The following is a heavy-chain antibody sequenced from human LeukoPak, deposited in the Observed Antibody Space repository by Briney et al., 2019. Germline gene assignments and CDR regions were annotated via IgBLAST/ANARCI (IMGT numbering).Heavy chain of an antibody. Sequence: SETLSLTCTVSGGSISSSSYYWGWIRQPPGKGLEWIGSIYYSGSTYYNPSLKSRVTISVDTSKNQFSLKLSSVTAADTAVYYCASRPRLITIFGVAPFDYWGQGTLVTVSS. V-gene: IGHV4-39*01. D-gene: IGHD3-3*01. J-gene: IGHJ4*02. CDR1: GGSISSSSYY. CDR3: ASRPRLITIFGVAPFDY. CDR2: IYYSGST.